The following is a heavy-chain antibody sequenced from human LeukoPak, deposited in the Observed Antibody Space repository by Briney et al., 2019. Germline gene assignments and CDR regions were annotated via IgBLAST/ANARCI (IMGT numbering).Heavy chain of an antibody. CDR3: AGERYYYGGKTWFDP. J-gene: IGHJ5*02. CDR1: GGYIITSDHY. V-gene: IGHV4-39*07. CDR2: IYYTGST. Sequence: PSETLSLTCSVSGGYIITSDHYWGWIRQLPGKGLEWIGSIYYTGSTSTNPFFKSRVTVTVDTSKNQFSLNLTSVTAADTAVYYCAGERYYYGGKTWFDPWGQGTLVTVSS. D-gene: IGHD4-23*01.